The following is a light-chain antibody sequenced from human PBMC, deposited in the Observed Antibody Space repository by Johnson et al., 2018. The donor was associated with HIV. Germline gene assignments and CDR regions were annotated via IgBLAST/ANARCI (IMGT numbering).Light chain of an antibody. CDR2: DNN. Sequence: QSVLTQPPSVSAAPGQKVTISCSGRSSNIGNNYVSWYQQLPGKAPKLFIFDNNKRPSGIPDRFSGSKSRTSATLGITGLQTGDEAGYYCGTWDSSLRAYVFGTGTKVTVL. CDR3: GTWDSSLRAYV. CDR1: SSNIGNNY. J-gene: IGLJ1*01. V-gene: IGLV1-51*01.